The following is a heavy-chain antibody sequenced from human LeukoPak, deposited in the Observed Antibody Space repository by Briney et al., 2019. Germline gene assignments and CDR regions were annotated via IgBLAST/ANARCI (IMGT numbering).Heavy chain of an antibody. J-gene: IGHJ4*02. Sequence: GESLKISCKGSGYSFIACWIGWVRQMPGKGLEWMGIIYPGDSDIRYSPSFQGQVTISVDKSISTTFLQWSSLKASDTAMYYCARRTATFDYWGQGTLVTVSS. CDR3: ARRTATFDY. CDR2: IYPGDSDI. CDR1: GYSFIACW. D-gene: IGHD5-18*01. V-gene: IGHV5-51*01.